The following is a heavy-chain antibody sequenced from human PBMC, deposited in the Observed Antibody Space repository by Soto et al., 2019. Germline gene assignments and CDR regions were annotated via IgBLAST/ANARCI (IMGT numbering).Heavy chain of an antibody. V-gene: IGHV3-21*02. CDR1: GFTFSSHN. Sequence: EVQLVESGGGLVKPGGSLRLSCAASGFTFSSHNIYWFRQPPGKGLEWVSSIGTSDSSIYYADSVRGRLTISKDNAKNSVYLQMDSLRAEDTAIYRCARELSTMLRSYNWGQGTLVTVSS. D-gene: IGHD3-10*02. J-gene: IGHJ4*02. CDR2: IGTSDSSI. CDR3: ARELSTMLRSYN.